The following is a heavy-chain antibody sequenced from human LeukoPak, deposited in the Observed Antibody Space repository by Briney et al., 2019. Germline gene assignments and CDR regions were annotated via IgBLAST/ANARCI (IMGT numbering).Heavy chain of an antibody. CDR3: AREVYKLYNWFDP. CDR1: GYTFTGYY. CDR2: INPNSGGT. J-gene: IGHJ5*02. D-gene: IGHD5-24*01. Sequence: ASVKVSCKASGYTFTGYYMHWVRQAPGQGLEWMGWINPNSGGTNYAQRFQGRVTMTRDTSISTAYMELSRLRSDDTAVYYCAREVYKLYNWFDPWGQGTLVTVSS. V-gene: IGHV1-2*02.